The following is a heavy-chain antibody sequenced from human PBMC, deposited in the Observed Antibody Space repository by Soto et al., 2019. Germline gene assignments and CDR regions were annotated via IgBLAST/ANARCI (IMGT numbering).Heavy chain of an antibody. Sequence: QVQLVESGGGVVQPGRSLRLSCAASGFTFSSYAMHWVRXXXGKXXXXXAVISYDGSNKYYADSVKGRFTISRDNSKXXXXXXXXXXXXXXXXXXXXXXXXXXXXXXXGYFDLWGRGTLVTVSS. CDR1: GFTFSSYA. CDR2: ISYDGSNK. J-gene: IGHJ2*01. V-gene: IGHV3-30-3*01. CDR3: XXXXXXXXXXXGYFDL.